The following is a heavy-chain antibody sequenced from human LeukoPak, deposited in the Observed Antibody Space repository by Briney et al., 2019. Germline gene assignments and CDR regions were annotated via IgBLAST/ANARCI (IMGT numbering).Heavy chain of an antibody. J-gene: IGHJ4*02. CDR1: GYTFTGYY. CDR3: ARALRGDGHNLYYFDY. CDR2: INPNSGGT. D-gene: IGHD5-24*01. Sequence: EASVKVSCKASGYTFTGYYMHWVRQAPGQGLEWMGWINPNSGGTNYAQKFQGRVTMTRDTSISTAYMELSRLRSDDTAVYYCARALRGDGHNLYYFDYWGQGTLVTVSS. V-gene: IGHV1-2*02.